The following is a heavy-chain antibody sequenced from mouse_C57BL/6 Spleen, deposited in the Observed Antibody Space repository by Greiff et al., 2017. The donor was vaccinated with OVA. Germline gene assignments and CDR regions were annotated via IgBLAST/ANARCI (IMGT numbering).Heavy chain of an antibody. Sequence: DVMLVESGGGLVKPGGSLKLSCAASGFTFSDYGMHWVRQAPEKGLEWVAYISSGSSTIYYADTVKGRFTISRDNAKNTLFLQMTSLRSEDTAMYYCARDTTVVAPFAYWGQGTLVTVSA. D-gene: IGHD1-1*01. CDR2: ISSGSSTI. V-gene: IGHV5-17*01. J-gene: IGHJ3*01. CDR1: GFTFSDYG. CDR3: ARDTTVVAPFAY.